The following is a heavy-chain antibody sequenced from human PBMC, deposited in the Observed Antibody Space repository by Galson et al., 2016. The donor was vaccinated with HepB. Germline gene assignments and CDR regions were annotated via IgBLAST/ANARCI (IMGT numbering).Heavy chain of an antibody. CDR2: IYFTGGT. CDR3: ARGNEYSSPFYYYYAMDV. D-gene: IGHD6-6*01. CDR1: GGSISSYY. V-gene: IGHV4-59*01. Sequence: SETLSLTCSIFGGSISSYYWTWMRQPPGKGLEWIGNIYFTGGTNYNPSLKSRVTISLDTSRNQFSLKLTSVTAADSALYYCARGNEYSSPFYYYYAMDVWGQGTPVTVSS. J-gene: IGHJ6*02.